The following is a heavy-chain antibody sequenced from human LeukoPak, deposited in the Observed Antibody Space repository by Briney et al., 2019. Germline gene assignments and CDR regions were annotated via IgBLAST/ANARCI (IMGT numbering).Heavy chain of an antibody. D-gene: IGHD3-10*01. J-gene: IGHJ4*02. CDR1: GFTFSSYA. Sequence: GGSLRLPCAASGFTFSSYAMHWVRQAPGKGLEWVAVISYDGSNKYYADSVKGRFTISRDNSKNTLYLQMNSLRAEDTAVYYCARDLSNYYYGSGLGYWGQGTLVTVSS. V-gene: IGHV3-30*04. CDR3: ARDLSNYYYGSGLGY. CDR2: ISYDGSNK.